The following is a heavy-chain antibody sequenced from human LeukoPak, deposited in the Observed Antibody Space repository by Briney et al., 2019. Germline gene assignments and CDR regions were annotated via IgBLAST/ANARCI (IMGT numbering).Heavy chain of an antibody. CDR3: ARQSDGDSGYCSGGSCPGAFDI. V-gene: IGHV4-39*01. CDR2: IYYSGST. J-gene: IGHJ3*02. D-gene: IGHD2-15*01. CDR1: GGSISSSSYY. Sequence: TSETLSLTCTVSGGSISSSSYYWGWIRQPPGKGLEWIGSIYYSGSTYYNPSLKSRVTISVDTSKNQFSLKLSSVTAADTAVYYCARQSDGDSGYCSGGSCPGAFDIWGQGTMVTVSS.